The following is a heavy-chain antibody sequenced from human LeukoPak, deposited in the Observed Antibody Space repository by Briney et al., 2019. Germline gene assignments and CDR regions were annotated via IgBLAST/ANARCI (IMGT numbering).Heavy chain of an antibody. CDR3: AREWQYQFDY. J-gene: IGHJ4*02. V-gene: IGHV4-39*07. D-gene: IGHD4-11*01. Sequence: SETLSLTCTVSGVSITNTNYYWAWIRQPPGEGLEWIGSVYHSGVTYYTPSLKSRVSISVDTSNNQFSLKVTSVTAADTAVYYCAREWQYQFDYWGQGSLVTVSS. CDR1: GVSITNTNYY. CDR2: VYHSGVT.